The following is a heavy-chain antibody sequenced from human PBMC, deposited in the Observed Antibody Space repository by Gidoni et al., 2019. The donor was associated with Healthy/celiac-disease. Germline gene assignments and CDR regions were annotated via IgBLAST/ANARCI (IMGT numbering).Heavy chain of an antibody. D-gene: IGHD6-13*01. CDR1: GYTLTALS. Sequence: QVQLVQPGAEVKKPGASVKVSCKVSGYTLTALSMHWVRQAPGKGLEWMGGFDPEDGETIYAQKFQGRVTMTEDTSTDTAYMELSSLRSEDTAVYYCATVIAAAGKVGHYYYYGMDVWGQGTTVTVSS. V-gene: IGHV1-24*01. CDR3: ATVIAAAGKVGHYYYYGMDV. J-gene: IGHJ6*02. CDR2: FDPEDGET.